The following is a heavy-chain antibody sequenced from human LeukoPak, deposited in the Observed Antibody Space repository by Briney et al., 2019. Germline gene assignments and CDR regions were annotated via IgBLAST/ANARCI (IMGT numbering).Heavy chain of an antibody. Sequence: SVKVSCKASGGTFSSYAISWVRQAPGQGLEWMGGIIPIFGTANYAQKFQGRVTITTDESTSTAFMELSSLRSEDTAVYYCARDSGSYYRHFDYWGQGTLVTVSS. J-gene: IGHJ4*02. CDR1: GGTFSSYA. CDR3: ARDSGSYYRHFDY. D-gene: IGHD3-10*01. V-gene: IGHV1-69*05. CDR2: IIPIFGTA.